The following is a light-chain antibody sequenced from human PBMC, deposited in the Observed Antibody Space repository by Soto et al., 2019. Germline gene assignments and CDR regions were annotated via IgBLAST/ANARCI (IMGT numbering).Light chain of an antibody. CDR2: DAS. Sequence: EIVLTQSPVTLSLSPGERATLSCRTSQSVSSYLAWYQQKPGQAPRLLIYDASKRAPGIPARFTGSGSGTDFTLTISSLEPEDFAVYYCQHYVSPPITFGQGTRLEIK. CDR1: QSVSSY. V-gene: IGKV3-11*01. J-gene: IGKJ5*01. CDR3: QHYVSPPIT.